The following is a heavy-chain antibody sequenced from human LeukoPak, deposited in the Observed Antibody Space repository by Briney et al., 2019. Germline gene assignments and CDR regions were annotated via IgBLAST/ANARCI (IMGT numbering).Heavy chain of an antibody. D-gene: IGHD3-3*01. CDR3: ARSAKRTYYDFWSGYNWFDP. J-gene: IGHJ5*02. V-gene: IGHV4-39*01. CDR2: IYYSGST. CDR1: GGSISSSTSY. Sequence: SETLSLTCTVSGGSISSSTSYWGWIRQPPGKGLEWIGSIYYSGSTYYNPSLKSRVTISVDTSKNQVSLKLSSVTAADTAVYYCARSAKRTYYDFWSGYNWFDPWGQGTLVTVSS.